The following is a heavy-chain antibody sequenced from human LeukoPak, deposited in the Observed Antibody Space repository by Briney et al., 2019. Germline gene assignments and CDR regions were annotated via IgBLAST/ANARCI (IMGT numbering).Heavy chain of an antibody. V-gene: IGHV4-30-2*01. J-gene: IGHJ4*02. Sequence: SETLSLTCAVSGGSISSGGYSWSWIRQPPGTGLEWIGYIYHSGSTYYNPSLKSRVTISVDRSKNQFSLKLSSVTAADTAVYYRARGGYCSSTSCAPLADYWGQGTLVTVSS. D-gene: IGHD2-2*03. CDR1: GGSISSGGYS. CDR2: IYHSGST. CDR3: ARGGYCSSTSCAPLADY.